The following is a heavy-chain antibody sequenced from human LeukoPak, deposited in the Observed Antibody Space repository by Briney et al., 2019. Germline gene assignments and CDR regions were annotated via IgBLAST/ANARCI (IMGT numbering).Heavy chain of an antibody. CDR2: INAGNGNT. CDR3: ARGGSDILTGYYIGLDAFDI. V-gene: IGHV1-3*03. J-gene: IGHJ3*02. CDR1: GYTFTSNA. Sequence: GASVKVSCKASGYTFTSNAMHWVRQAPGQRLEWMGWINAGNGNTKYSQEFQGRVTITRDTSASTAYMELSSLRSEDMAVYYCARGGSDILTGYYIGLDAFDIWGQGTMVTVSS. D-gene: IGHD3-9*01.